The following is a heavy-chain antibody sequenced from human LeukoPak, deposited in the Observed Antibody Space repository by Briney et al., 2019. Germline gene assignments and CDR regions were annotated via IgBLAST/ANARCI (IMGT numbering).Heavy chain of an antibody. CDR1: GFTFDDYA. D-gene: IGHD4-11*01. CDR2: ISWNSGSI. J-gene: IGHJ6*02. V-gene: IGHV3-9*01. CDR3: AKDYTVTNYYGMDV. Sequence: GGSLRLSCAASGFTFDDYAMHWVRQAPGKGLEWASGISWNSGSIGYADSVKGRFTISRDNAKNSLYLQMNSLRAEDTALYYCAKDYTVTNYYGMDVWGQGTTVTVSS.